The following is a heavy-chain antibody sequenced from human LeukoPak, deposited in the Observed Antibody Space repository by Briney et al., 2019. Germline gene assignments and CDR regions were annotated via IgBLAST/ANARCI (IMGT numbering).Heavy chain of an antibody. CDR3: AKDRDSSGYYYGVFY. J-gene: IGHJ4*02. D-gene: IGHD3-22*01. CDR2: INSSSSYI. V-gene: IGHV3-21*01. CDR1: GFTFSSYR. Sequence: GGSLRLSCAASGFTFSSYRMNWVRQAPWKGLEWVSSINSSSSYIYYADSVKGRFTISRDNSRNTLYLQMNSLRAEDTAVYYCAKDRDSSGYYYGVFYWGQGTLVTVSS.